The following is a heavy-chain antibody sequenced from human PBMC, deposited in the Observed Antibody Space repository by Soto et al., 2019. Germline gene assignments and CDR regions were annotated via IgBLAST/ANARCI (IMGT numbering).Heavy chain of an antibody. CDR2: ISRYGDFT. D-gene: IGHD3-22*01. CDR3: AKDRYGDHDSRGYLFDN. CDR1: GFTFNIYA. J-gene: IGHJ4*02. Sequence: EVQLLESGGDLIQPGGSLRLSCAASGFTFNIYAMAWVRQAPGKGLEWVSAISRYGDFTYYADSVEGRFTISRDNSKNTLYLQMNSLRAEDTALYYCAKDRYGDHDSRGYLFDNWGQGTLVTVSS. V-gene: IGHV3-23*01.